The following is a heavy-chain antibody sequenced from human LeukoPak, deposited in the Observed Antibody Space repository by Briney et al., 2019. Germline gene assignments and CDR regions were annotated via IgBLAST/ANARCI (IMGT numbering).Heavy chain of an antibody. CDR2: ISYDGSNK. CDR3: AKVHLGSSISCLDY. D-gene: IGHD2-2*01. J-gene: IGHJ4*02. V-gene: IGHV3-30-3*01. CDR1: RFTFSSYA. Sequence: GGSLRLSCAASRFTFSSYALHWVRQAPGKGLEWVSVISYDGSNKYYADSVKGRFTISRDNSKNTLYMQMNSLRAEDTAVYYCAKVHLGSSISCLDYWGQGSLVTVSS.